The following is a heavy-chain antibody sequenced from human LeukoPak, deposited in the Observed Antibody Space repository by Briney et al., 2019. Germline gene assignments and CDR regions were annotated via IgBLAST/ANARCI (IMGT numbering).Heavy chain of an antibody. CDR3: GVYGGDWRFDF. Sequence: SETLSLTCAVYNGFDSYYMTIVRQPPGKGLEWVGEITYRGSGNYNPSLKGRATISINVSQRQFSLSLRSVTAADTATYYCGVYGGDWRFDFWGQGTPITVSS. V-gene: IGHV4-34*01. J-gene: IGHJ4*02. CDR1: NGFDSYY. CDR2: ITYRGSG. D-gene: IGHD2-21*02.